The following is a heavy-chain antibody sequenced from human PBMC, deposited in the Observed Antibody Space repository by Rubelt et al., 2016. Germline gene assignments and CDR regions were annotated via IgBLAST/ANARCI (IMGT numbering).Heavy chain of an antibody. Sequence: GSLRLSCAASGFSFSMYWMHWVRQVPGKGLVWVSRIYSDVSSTTYADSVKGRFTISRDNAKNSLYLQMSSLRAEDTAVYYCARDHYCSGGSCYLFDYWGQGTLVTVSS. V-gene: IGHV3-74*01. CDR2: IYSDVSST. J-gene: IGHJ4*02. CDR3: ARDHYCSGGSCYLFDY. D-gene: IGHD2-15*01. CDR1: GFSFSMYW.